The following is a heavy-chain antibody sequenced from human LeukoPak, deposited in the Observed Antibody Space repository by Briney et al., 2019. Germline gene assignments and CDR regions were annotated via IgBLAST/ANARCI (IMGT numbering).Heavy chain of an antibody. J-gene: IGHJ4*02. D-gene: IGHD2-15*01. CDR3: ARHECAGSCPADY. CDR1: GDSITTYY. Sequence: PSETLSLTCTVSGDSITTYYWSWIRQPPGRGLEWIGYFYFSGITNYSPSLKSRVTISLDTSKNQFSLKLSSVTAADTAVYYCARHECAGSCPADYWGQGTLVTVSP. V-gene: IGHV4-59*01. CDR2: FYFSGIT.